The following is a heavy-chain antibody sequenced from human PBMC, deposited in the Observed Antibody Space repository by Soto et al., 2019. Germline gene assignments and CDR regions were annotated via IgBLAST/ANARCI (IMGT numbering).Heavy chain of an antibody. Sequence: QITLEESGPALVQPKETLTLTCAFPGSSLTSSGVVVGWIRQPPGKALEWLAFIYWDDDKRYSPSLRSRLTITGDTSRNQVVLTMTNMDPVDTATYYCVHGRSMADTSYFYGVDLWGQGTSVTVSS. CDR3: VHGRSMADTSYFYGVDL. D-gene: IGHD6-19*01. CDR1: GSSLTSSGVV. V-gene: IGHV2-5*02. J-gene: IGHJ6*02. CDR2: IYWDDDK.